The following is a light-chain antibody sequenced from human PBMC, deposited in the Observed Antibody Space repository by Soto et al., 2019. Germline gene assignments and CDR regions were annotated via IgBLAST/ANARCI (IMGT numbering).Light chain of an antibody. CDR3: YSWNSNSDTHYV. CDR2: DVN. J-gene: IGLJ1*01. Sequence: QSVLTQPASVSGSPGQSITISCTGTSSDIGASNYVSWYQQHPGQAPKLMISDVNNRPSGISDRFSGSKSGNTASLTISGLQAEDEADYYRYSWNSNSDTHYVFGTGTKLTVL. V-gene: IGLV2-14*03. CDR1: SSDIGASNY.